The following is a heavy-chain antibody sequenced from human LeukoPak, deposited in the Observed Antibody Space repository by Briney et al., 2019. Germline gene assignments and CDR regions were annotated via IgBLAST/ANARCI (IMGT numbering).Heavy chain of an antibody. J-gene: IGHJ4*02. CDR3: ARVHSLYYDFWSGYSATDY. CDR2: MNPNSGNT. CDR1: GYTFTSYD. D-gene: IGHD3-3*01. V-gene: IGHV1-8*01. Sequence: ASVKVSCKASGYTFTSYDINWVRQATGQGLEWMGWMNPNSGNTGYAQRFQGRVTMTRNTSISTAYMELSSLRSEDTAVYYCARVHSLYYDFWSGYSATDYWGQGTLVTVSS.